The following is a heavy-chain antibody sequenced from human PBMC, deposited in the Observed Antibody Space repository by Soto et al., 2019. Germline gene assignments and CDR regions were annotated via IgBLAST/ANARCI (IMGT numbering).Heavy chain of an antibody. J-gene: IGHJ6*02. CDR3: ARDKRGLGYGMDV. Sequence: GASVKVSCKASGYTFTTFGISWVRQAPGQGLEWVGWISANNGNTKYSQKFQGRVTMTRDTSTSTVYMELSSLRSEDTAVYYCARDKRGLGYGMDVWGQGTTVTVSS. CDR1: GYTFTTFG. D-gene: IGHD6-19*01. CDR2: ISANNGNT. V-gene: IGHV1-18*01.